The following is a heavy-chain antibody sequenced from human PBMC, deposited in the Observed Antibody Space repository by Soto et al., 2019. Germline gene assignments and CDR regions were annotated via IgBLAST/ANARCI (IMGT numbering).Heavy chain of an antibody. D-gene: IGHD3-10*01. CDR3: ARDSFGDHNWFDP. J-gene: IGHJ5*02. Sequence: PSETLSLTCTVSGDSISSSSYYWGWIRQPPGKGLEWIGSIYFGGSTYYKPSLKSRVTISVDTSKNQFSLKLSSVTAAETAVYYCARDSFGDHNWFDPWGQGTLVTAPQ. CDR1: GDSISSSSYY. V-gene: IGHV4-39*02. CDR2: IYFGGST.